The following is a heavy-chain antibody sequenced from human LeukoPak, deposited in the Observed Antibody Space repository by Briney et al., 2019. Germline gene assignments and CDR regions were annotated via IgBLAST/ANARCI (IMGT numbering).Heavy chain of an antibody. CDR1: GYTFTSYA. CDR3: ARFRQQLDYFDY. V-gene: IGHV1-3*01. J-gene: IGHJ4*02. D-gene: IGHD6-13*01. CDR2: INAGNGNT. Sequence: ASVKVSCKASGYTFTSYAMHWVRQAPGQRLEWMGWINAGNGNTKYSQKFQGRVTITRDTSASTAYMELSSLRSDDTAVYYCARFRQQLDYFDYWGQGTLVTVSS.